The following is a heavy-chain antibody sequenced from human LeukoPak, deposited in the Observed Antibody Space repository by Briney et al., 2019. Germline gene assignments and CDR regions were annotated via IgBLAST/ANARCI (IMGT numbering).Heavy chain of an antibody. J-gene: IGHJ4*02. V-gene: IGHV3-23*01. Sequence: PGGSLRLSCAASGFTFSSYAMSWVRQAPGKGLEWVSGISGSGGSTYYADSVKGRFTISRDNSKNTLYLQMNSLRAEDTAVYYCAKYYGSGSYFEYWGQGTLVTVSS. D-gene: IGHD3-10*01. CDR3: AKYYGSGSYFEY. CDR1: GFTFSSYA. CDR2: ISGSGGST.